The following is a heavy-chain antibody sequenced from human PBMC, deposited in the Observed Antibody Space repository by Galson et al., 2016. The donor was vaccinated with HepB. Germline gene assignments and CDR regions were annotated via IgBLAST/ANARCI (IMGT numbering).Heavy chain of an antibody. CDR3: ARVFWEGQTQWLASQYNWFDP. Sequence: ETLSLTCTVSGVSISSYYWSWIRQSPGKGLEWIGYINYSGSTNYHPSLKSRVTISVDTSKNLFSLNLISVTTADTALYYCARVFWEGQTQWLASQYNWFDPWGQGTLVTVSS. D-gene: IGHD6-19*01. V-gene: IGHV4-59*01. J-gene: IGHJ5*02. CDR1: GVSISSYY. CDR2: INYSGST.